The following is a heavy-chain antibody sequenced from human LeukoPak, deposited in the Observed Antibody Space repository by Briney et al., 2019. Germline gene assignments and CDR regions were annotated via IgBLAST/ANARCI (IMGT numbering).Heavy chain of an antibody. J-gene: IGHJ4*02. CDR1: GFTFSSYY. Sequence: GGSLRLPCAASGFTFSSYYMIWVRQTPGKGPEWVANINQDGSVTHYVDSVRGRFTISRDNDRNSLYLQMNSLRAEDTAVYYCXXXXEFVTSGRHYDRLDCWGQGTLVIASS. V-gene: IGHV3-7*01. CDR2: INQDGSVT. CDR3: XXXXEFVTSGRHYDRLDC. D-gene: IGHD5-12*01.